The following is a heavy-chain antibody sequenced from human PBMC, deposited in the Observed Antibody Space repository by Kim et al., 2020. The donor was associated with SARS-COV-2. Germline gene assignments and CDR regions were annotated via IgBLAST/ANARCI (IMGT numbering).Heavy chain of an antibody. Sequence: GGSLRLSCAASGFTFSAYGIHWVRQAPGKGLEWVTFIWYDGTNIYYAESVKGRVTISRDNSKNTVDPQMNSLRVEDTAIYYCARGGAGGYHYGLDVWSQG. CDR2: IWYDGTNI. CDR3: ARGGAGGYHYGLDV. J-gene: IGHJ6*02. V-gene: IGHV3-33*01. D-gene: IGHD3-16*01. CDR1: GFTFSAYG.